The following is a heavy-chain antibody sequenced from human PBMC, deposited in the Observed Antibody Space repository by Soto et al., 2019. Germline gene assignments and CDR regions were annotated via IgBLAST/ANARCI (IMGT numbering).Heavy chain of an antibody. CDR3: VRGGITFMRGRSRGDHYGLDV. Sequence: EVRLVESGGGLVKTGGSLRISCAASGFTFSSYTMNWVRQAPGKGLEWVANINGVGTYVYYIDSVQGRFTISRDNAKKLVYLQLSSLRVEDTAVYYCVRGGITFMRGRSRGDHYGLDVWGQGTTVTVSS. J-gene: IGHJ6*02. CDR1: GFTFSSYT. D-gene: IGHD2-21*02. V-gene: IGHV3-21*01. CDR2: INGVGTYV.